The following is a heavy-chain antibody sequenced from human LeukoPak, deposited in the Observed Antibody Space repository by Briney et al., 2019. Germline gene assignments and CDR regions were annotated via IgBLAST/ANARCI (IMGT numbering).Heavy chain of an antibody. CDR1: GFTFSSYW. D-gene: IGHD2-2*01. J-gene: IGHJ4*02. Sequence: GGSLRLSCAASGFTFSSYWMSWVRQAPGKGLEWVANIKQDGSEKYYVDSVKGRFTISRDNARKSLYLQMNSLRVEDTALYYCVRDLGYCSSTSCYADYWGQGTPVSVSS. CDR2: IKQDGSEK. V-gene: IGHV3-7*03. CDR3: VRDLGYCSSTSCYADY.